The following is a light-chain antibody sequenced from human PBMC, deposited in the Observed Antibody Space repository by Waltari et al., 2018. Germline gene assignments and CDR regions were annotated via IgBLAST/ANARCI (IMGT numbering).Light chain of an antibody. CDR1: SSDIGAYSY. V-gene: IGLV2-14*03. CDR2: GVS. J-gene: IGLJ1*01. CDR3: SSFTDSRIYV. Sequence: QAALTQPASVSGSPGQSITISCTGTSSDIGAYSYVSWFQQHPGKAPKLMICGVSIRPSGVSNRCSGSKSGTPASLTISGVQAEDEADYYCSSFTDSRIYVFGSGTKVTVL.